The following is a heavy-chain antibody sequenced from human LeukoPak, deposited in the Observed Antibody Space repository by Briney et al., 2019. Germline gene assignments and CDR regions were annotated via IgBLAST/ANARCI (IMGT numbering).Heavy chain of an antibody. V-gene: IGHV4-61*02. D-gene: IGHD3-22*01. J-gene: IGHJ4*02. CDR1: GGSISSGSYY. CDR2: IYTSGST. Sequence: SETLSLTCTVSGGSISSGSYYWSWLRQPAGKGLEWIGRIYTSGSTNYNPSLKSRVTISVDTSKNQFSLKLSSVTAADTAVYYCARDGPLGYYDSSGSIDYWGQGTLVTVSS. CDR3: ARDGPLGYYDSSGSIDY.